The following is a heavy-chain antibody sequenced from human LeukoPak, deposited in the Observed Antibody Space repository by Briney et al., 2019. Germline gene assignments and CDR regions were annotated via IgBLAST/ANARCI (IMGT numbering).Heavy chain of an antibody. Sequence: GSLRLSCAASGFTVSSNYMSWVRQAPGKGLEWVSVIYSGGSTYYADSVKGRFTISRDNSKNTLYLQMNSLRAEDTAVYYCAREGIAAAGFDYWGQGTLVTVSS. CDR3: AREGIAAAGFDY. D-gene: IGHD6-13*01. CDR2: IYSGGST. CDR1: GFTVSSNY. V-gene: IGHV3-66*01. J-gene: IGHJ4*02.